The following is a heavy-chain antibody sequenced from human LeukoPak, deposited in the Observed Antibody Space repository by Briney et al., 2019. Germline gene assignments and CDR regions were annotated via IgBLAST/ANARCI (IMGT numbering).Heavy chain of an antibody. D-gene: IGHD3-3*01. CDR3: AKDRAIFGVVTQLFDY. CDR1: GFTFSSYG. CDR2: ISYDGSNK. V-gene: IGHV3-30*18. J-gene: IGHJ4*02. Sequence: GGSLRLSCAASGFTFSSYGMHWVRQAPGKGLEWVAVISYDGSNKYYADSVKGRFTISRDNSKNTLYLQMNSLRAEDTAVYYCAKDRAIFGVVTQLFDYWGQGTLVTVSS.